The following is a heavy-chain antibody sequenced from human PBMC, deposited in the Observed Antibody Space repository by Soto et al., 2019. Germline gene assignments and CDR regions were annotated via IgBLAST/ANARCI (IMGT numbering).Heavy chain of an antibody. CDR3: ARVEAVAGLYNYHGLDV. D-gene: IGHD6-19*01. V-gene: IGHV1-69*12. Sequence: QVQLVQSGAEVKKPGSSVKVSCKVSGGTFSNYAIDWVRLAPGHGLEWMGGIVPIFGTTYYTQKFQGRATIIADDSPTTAYLEMSSLRSEYTAIYYCARVEAVAGLYNYHGLDVWGQGTAVTVSS. CDR1: GGTFSNYA. J-gene: IGHJ6*02. CDR2: IVPIFGTT.